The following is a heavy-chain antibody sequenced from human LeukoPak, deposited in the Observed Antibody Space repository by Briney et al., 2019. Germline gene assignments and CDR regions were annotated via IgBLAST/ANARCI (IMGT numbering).Heavy chain of an antibody. CDR1: GFKFDDYS. Sequence: PGGSLRLSCEASGFKFDDYSMHWVRQLPGKGLEWVSLISGDGVTTYYADSVKGRFTISRDTSKNTVFLQMNSLRAEDTAVYYCAKESYYESSGFGTWGQGTMVTVSS. CDR3: AKESYYESSGFGT. CDR2: ISGDGVTT. V-gene: IGHV3-43*02. J-gene: IGHJ3*01. D-gene: IGHD3-22*01.